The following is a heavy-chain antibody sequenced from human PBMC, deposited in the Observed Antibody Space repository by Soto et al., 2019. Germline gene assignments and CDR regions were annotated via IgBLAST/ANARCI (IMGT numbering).Heavy chain of an antibody. D-gene: IGHD6-19*01. CDR3: ARSSSGWAYFFDY. J-gene: IGHJ4*02. CDR2: ITSRSSAI. Sequence: EVQLVESGGGLVQPGGSLRLSCTASGFTFSTYSMNWVRKAPGKGPEWVSYITSRSSAIYYEDSVKGRFTIARDNAKNSLSLQMNDLSTEDTGFYYCARSSSGWAYFFDYWGQGTLVTVSS. CDR1: GFTFSTYS. V-gene: IGHV3-48*01.